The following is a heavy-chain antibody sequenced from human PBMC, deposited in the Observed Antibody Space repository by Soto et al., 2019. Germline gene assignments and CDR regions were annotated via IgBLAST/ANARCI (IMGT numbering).Heavy chain of an antibody. CDR1: GYTFTDYY. CDR3: ARGERTWFDP. J-gene: IGHJ5*02. CDR2: IYSGGST. V-gene: IGHV3-53*01. Sequence: SCKASGYTFTDYYMSWVRQAPGKGLEWVSVIYSGGSTYYADSVKGRFTISRDNSKNTLYLQMNSLRAEDTAVYYCARGERTWFDPWGQGTLVTVSS. D-gene: IGHD1-1*01.